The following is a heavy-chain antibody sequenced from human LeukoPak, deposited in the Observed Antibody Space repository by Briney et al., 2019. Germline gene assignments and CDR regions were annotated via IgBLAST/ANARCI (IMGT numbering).Heavy chain of an antibody. V-gene: IGHV3-23*01. CDR2: ISGSGGST. CDR1: GFTFSSYA. D-gene: IGHD1-26*01. Sequence: GGSLRLSCAASGFTFSSYAMSWVRQAPGKGLEWVSAISGSGGSTYYADSVKGRFAISRDNSKNTLYLQMNSLRAEDTAVYYCAKPYSSGSYHDAFDIWGQGTMVTVSS. CDR3: AKPYSSGSYHDAFDI. J-gene: IGHJ3*02.